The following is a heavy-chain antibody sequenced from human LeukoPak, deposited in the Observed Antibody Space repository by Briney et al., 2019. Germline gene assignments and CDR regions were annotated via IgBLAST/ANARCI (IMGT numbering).Heavy chain of an antibody. Sequence: GGSLRLSCAASGFTFSSYTMTWVRQAPGKGLEWVSAISGSGGSTYYADSVKGRFTISRDNSMNTLYLQMNSLRAEDTAVYYCARGASSGCEYDYWGQGTLVTVSS. J-gene: IGHJ4*02. D-gene: IGHD6-19*01. CDR3: ARGASSGCEYDY. CDR1: GFTFSSYT. V-gene: IGHV3-23*01. CDR2: ISGSGGST.